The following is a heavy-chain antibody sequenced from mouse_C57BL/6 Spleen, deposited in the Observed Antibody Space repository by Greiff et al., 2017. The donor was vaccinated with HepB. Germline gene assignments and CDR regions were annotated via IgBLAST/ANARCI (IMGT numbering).Heavy chain of an antibody. D-gene: IGHD1-2*01. CDR2: ISYSGST. CDR3: ARTARIKY. V-gene: IGHV3-2*02. Sequence: VQLQQSGPGLVKPSQSLSLTCTVTGYSITSGYGWNWIRQFPGNKLEWMGYISYSGSTNYNPSLKGRFSITRDTSKNQFFLQLNSVTTEDTATYYCARTARIKYWGQGTTLTVSS. J-gene: IGHJ2*01. CDR1: GYSITSGYG.